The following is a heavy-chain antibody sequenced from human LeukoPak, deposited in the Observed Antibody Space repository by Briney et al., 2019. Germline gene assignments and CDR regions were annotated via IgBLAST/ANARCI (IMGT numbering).Heavy chain of an antibody. CDR3: AQSPDYGDYVTLDY. CDR1: ADSFSSHY. Sequence: SETLSLTCAVSADSFSSHYWTWIRQAPGKGLEWIGYISYIGSTNYNPSLKSRVTISIDTSKNQFSLKLSSVTAADTAVYYCAQSPDYGDYVTLDYWGQGTLVTVSS. V-gene: IGHV4-59*11. J-gene: IGHJ4*02. CDR2: ISYIGST. D-gene: IGHD4-17*01.